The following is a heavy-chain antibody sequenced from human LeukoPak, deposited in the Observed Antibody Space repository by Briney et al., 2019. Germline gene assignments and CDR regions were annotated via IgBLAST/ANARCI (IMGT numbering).Heavy chain of an antibody. CDR2: MYHSGST. CDR1: GGSISSSNW. J-gene: IGHJ3*02. CDR3: ARLQVPPIVVVPAAMGGGDAFDI. Sequence: PSETLSLTCAVSGGSISSSNWWSWVRQPPGKGLEWIGEMYHSGSTNYNPSLKSRVTISVDKSKNQFSLKLSSVTAADTAVYYCARLQVPPIVVVPAAMGGGDAFDIWGQGTMVTVSS. D-gene: IGHD2-2*01. V-gene: IGHV4-4*02.